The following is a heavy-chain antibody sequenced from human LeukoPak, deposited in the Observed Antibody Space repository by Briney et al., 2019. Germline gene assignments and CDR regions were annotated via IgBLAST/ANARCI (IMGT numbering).Heavy chain of an antibody. CDR3: ARVELTGPYYYYYMDV. D-gene: IGHD7-27*01. V-gene: IGHV1-69*05. CDR2: IIPIFGTA. CDR1: GGTFSSHA. Sequence: SVKVSCKASGGTFSSHAISWVRQAPGQGLEWMGGIIPIFGTANYAQKFQGRVTITTDESTSTAYMELSSLRSEDTAVYYCARVELTGPYYYYYMDVWGKGTTVTVSS. J-gene: IGHJ6*03.